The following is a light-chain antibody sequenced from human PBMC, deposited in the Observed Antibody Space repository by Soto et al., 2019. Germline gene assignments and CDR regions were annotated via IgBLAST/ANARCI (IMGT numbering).Light chain of an antibody. CDR2: GTS. Sequence: VLTQSPGTLSLSPGERATLSCRSRQTLSTMFLAWYQQKPGQAPGLLIYGTSTRAAGIPDRFSGSGSGTDFTLTISRLEPEDIAVYYCQHYGSAPYTFGQGTKLEIK. V-gene: IGKV3-20*01. CDR3: QHYGSAPYT. CDR1: QTLSTMF. J-gene: IGKJ2*01.